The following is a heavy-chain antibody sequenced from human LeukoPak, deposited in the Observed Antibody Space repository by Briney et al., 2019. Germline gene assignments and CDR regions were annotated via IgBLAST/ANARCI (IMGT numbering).Heavy chain of an antibody. CDR3: ARRAFSSGYYYFDY. CDR2: IYYSGST. V-gene: IGHV4-59*08. Sequence: PSETLSLTCTVSGNSISNYCWSWIRQPPGKGLEWIGYIYYSGSTNYNPSLKSRVTISVDTSKNQFSLKLSSVTAADTAVYYCARRAFSSGYYYFDYWGQGTLVTVSS. CDR1: GNSISNYC. J-gene: IGHJ4*02. D-gene: IGHD3-22*01.